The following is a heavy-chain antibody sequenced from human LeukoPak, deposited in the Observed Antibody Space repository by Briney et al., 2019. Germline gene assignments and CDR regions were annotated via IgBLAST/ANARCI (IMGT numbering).Heavy chain of an antibody. J-gene: IGHJ5*02. CDR2: ISDDGSNK. D-gene: IGHD3-10*01. V-gene: IGHV3-30*04. CDR1: GFTFSSYA. Sequence: GRSLRLSCAASGFTFSSYAMHWVRQAPGKGLEWVAVISDDGSNKYYAESVKGRFNISRDNSKKPIYLQMNSLRAEDTAVYYCARGKPLWFGGDPRGQETLVTVSS. CDR3: ARGKPLWFGGDP.